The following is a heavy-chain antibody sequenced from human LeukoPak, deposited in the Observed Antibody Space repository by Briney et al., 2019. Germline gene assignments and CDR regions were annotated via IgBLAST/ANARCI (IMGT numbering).Heavy chain of an antibody. J-gene: IGHJ6*02. V-gene: IGHV1-8*01. CDR3: ASFRYCSSTSCYSLDYYYYGMDV. CDR1: GYTVTGYD. CDR2: MNPNSGNT. D-gene: IGHD2-2*01. Sequence: SVMGSCKESGYTVTGYDIDLVGQGTVQGLEWMGWMNPNSGNTGYAQKFQSRVTMTRNTSISTAYMELSSLRSEDTAVYYCASFRYCSSTSCYSLDYYYYGMDVWGQGTTVTVSS.